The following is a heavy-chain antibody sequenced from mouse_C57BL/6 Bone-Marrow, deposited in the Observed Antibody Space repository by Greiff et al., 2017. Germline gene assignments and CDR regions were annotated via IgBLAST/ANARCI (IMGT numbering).Heavy chain of an antibody. CDR2: IDPSDSYT. J-gene: IGHJ1*03. CDR1: GYTFTSYW. CDR3: AGRVGQGDWYFDV. D-gene: IGHD3-3*01. Sequence: VQLQQPGAELVRPGTSVKLSCKASGYTFTSYWMHWVKQRPGQGLEWIGVIDPSDSYTNYNQKFKGKATLTVDTSSSTAYMQLSSLTSEDSAVYYCAGRVGQGDWYFDVWGRGTTVTVSS. V-gene: IGHV1-59*01.